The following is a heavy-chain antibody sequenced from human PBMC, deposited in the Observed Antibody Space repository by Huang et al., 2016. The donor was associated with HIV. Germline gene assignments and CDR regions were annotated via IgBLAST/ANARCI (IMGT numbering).Heavy chain of an antibody. D-gene: IGHD3-3*01. CDR3: ARLTGDSDFWNSYYKRYWYVDL. CDR2: IYPSESDA. Sequence: EMQLVQSGPEMKKPGESLRISCKASGYNFTPYWIGGVRQMPGKGLECMGIIYPSESDAKYGPSFEVQVTFSVDKSINTAYLQLTNVRAADTATYYCARLTGDSDFWNSYYKRYWYVDLWGRGTLVAVSS. J-gene: IGHJ2*01. CDR1: GYNFTPYW. V-gene: IGHV5-51*01.